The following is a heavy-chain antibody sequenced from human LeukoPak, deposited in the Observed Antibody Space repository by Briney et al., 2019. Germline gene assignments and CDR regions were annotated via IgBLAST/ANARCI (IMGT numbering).Heavy chain of an antibody. J-gene: IGHJ4*02. V-gene: IGHV3-48*03. CDR1: GFTFRSYE. CDR2: ISGSSSTI. Sequence: GGSLRLSCAASGFTFRSYEMNWVRQAPGQGLEWVSYISGSSSTIYYADSVQGRFTISRDNAKNSLYLQMNSLRAEDTAVYYCARVDDIVAMYYFDYWGQGTLVTVSS. CDR3: ARVDDIVAMYYFDY. D-gene: IGHD5-12*01.